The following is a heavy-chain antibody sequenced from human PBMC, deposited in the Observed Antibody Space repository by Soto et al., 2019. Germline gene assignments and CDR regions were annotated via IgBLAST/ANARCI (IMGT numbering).Heavy chain of an antibody. J-gene: IGHJ4*02. D-gene: IGHD5-18*01. CDR2: IYHSGST. CDR1: GGSISDNIW. V-gene: IGHV4-4*02. Sequence: PSETLSLTCAVSGGSISDNIWWSWVRQPPGKGLEWIGEIYHSGSTNYNPSLKSRVTISVDTSKNQFSLKLTSVTAADTAVYYCARMGIQLWSLTSYYFDFWGQGTLVTVSS. CDR3: ARMGIQLWSLTSYYFDF.